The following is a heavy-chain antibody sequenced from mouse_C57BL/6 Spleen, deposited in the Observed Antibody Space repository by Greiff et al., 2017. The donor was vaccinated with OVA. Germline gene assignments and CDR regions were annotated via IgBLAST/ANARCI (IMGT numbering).Heavy chain of an antibody. J-gene: IGHJ1*03. CDR2: IWSGGST. D-gene: IGHD1-1*01. CDR3: ARKTHYYGSSPGYCDV. V-gene: IGHV2-2*01. CDR1: GFSLTSYG. Sequence: VKLQESGPGLVQPSQSLSITCTVSGFSLTSYGVHWVRQSPGKGLEWLGVIWSGGSTDYNAAFISRLSISKDNSKSQVFFKMNSLQADDTAIYYCARKTHYYGSSPGYCDVWGTGTTVTVSS.